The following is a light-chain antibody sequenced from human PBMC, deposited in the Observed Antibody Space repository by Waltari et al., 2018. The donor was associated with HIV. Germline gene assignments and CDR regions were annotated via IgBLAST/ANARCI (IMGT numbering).Light chain of an antibody. CDR1: SPNIGKNS. V-gene: IGLV1-44*01. CDR2: LKS. J-gene: IGLJ1*01. CDR3: EAWDDSLNGFV. Sequence: QSVLTQPPSASGTPGQSVTISCSGSSPNIGKNSVHCYQQLPGAAPQLLIHLKSQRPAGVPGPFSGSKAGTSAALAITGLHSEDEADYYCEAWDDSLNGFVFGTGTKVTV.